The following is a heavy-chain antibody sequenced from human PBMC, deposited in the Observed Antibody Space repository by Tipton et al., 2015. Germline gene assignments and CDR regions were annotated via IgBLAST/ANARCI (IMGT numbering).Heavy chain of an antibody. CDR1: GFTLSSYA. CDR3: AIRGRFFY. J-gene: IGHJ4*02. D-gene: IGHD1-26*01. Sequence: SLRLFCAASGFTLSSYAMTWVRQAPGKGLEWVSGISGSGGRTYYADSVKGRFTISRDNSKNTLYLQMNSLRPEDTAVYYCAIRGRFFYWGQGTLVTVSS. CDR2: ISGSGGRT. V-gene: IGHV3-23*01.